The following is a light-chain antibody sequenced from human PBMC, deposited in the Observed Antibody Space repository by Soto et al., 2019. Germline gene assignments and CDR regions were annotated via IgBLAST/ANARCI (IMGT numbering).Light chain of an antibody. CDR1: QSISSNY. CDR3: QRYGRSPPIT. J-gene: IGKJ5*01. V-gene: IGKV3-20*01. Sequence: EIVLTQSPGTLSLSPGGRATLSCRASQSISSNYLAWYQQKPGQTPRLLIYGASSRAAGIPDRFRGSGSGTFFTLTISRLEPEDFAVYYCQRYGRSPPITFGQGTRLEIK. CDR2: GAS.